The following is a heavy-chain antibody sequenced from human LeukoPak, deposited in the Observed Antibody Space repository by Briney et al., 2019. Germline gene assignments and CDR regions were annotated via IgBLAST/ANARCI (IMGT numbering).Heavy chain of an antibody. CDR2: INHSGST. D-gene: IGHD3-22*01. J-gene: IGHJ5*02. V-gene: IGHV4-34*01. CDR3: ARDSYYDTSGP. CDR1: GGSFSGYY. Sequence: SETLSLTCAVYGGSFSGYYWSWIRQPPGKGLEWIGEINHSGSTNYNPSLKSRVTISVDTSKNQFSLKLSSVTAADTAVYYCARDSYYDTSGPWGQGTLVTVSS.